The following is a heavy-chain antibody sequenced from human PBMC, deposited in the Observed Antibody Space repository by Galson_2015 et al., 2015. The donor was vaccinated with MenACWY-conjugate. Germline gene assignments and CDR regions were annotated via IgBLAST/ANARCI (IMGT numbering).Heavy chain of an antibody. D-gene: IGHD2-2*02. J-gene: IGHJ4*02. Sequence: CAASGFSFTTYAMSWVRQAPGKGLEWVSGISGSGGSTYYADSVKGRFTISRDNSKNTLNLQMNSLRADDTAVYYCAKFAYCTTTTCYTLFDYWGQGTQVTVSS. CDR2: ISGSGGST. CDR3: AKFAYCTTTTCYTLFDY. CDR1: GFSFTTYA. V-gene: IGHV3-23*01.